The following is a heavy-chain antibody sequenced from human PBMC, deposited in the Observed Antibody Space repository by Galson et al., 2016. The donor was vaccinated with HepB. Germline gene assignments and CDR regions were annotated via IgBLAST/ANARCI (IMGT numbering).Heavy chain of an antibody. CDR1: GFPFSSYG. CDR2: INPSGGST. CDR3: ARRSRDYYHGMDV. Sequence: SVKVSCKASGFPFSSYGITWVRQAPGQGLEWMGVINPSGGSTTYAQKFQGRFTMTSDTSTSSVYMELSSLRSEDTAVYYCARRSRDYYHGMDVWGQGTTVTVSS. J-gene: IGHJ6*02. V-gene: IGHV1-46*01.